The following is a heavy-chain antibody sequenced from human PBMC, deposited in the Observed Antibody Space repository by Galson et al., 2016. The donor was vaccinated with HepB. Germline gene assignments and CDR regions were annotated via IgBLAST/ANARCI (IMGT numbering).Heavy chain of an antibody. Sequence: SLRLSCAASGFSVTRNYMTWVRQAPGKGLEWVSVLYGIGTTYYADYVQGRLTISRDDDQNNLFLQMDRLRPEDTATYFCARGFCGGTSCYGGFYYGMDVWGKGTRVIVSS. D-gene: IGHD2-21*01. CDR1: GFSVTRNY. V-gene: IGHV3-66*02. CDR3: ARGFCGGTSCYGGFYYGMDV. J-gene: IGHJ6*04. CDR2: LYGIGTT.